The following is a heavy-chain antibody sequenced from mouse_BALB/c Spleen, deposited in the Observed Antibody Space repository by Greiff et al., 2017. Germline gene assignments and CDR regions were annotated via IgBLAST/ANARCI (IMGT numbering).Heavy chain of an antibody. CDR2: INPNNGGT. CDR1: GYTFTDYN. CDR3: ARGGIRVRRDYYAMDY. V-gene: IGHV1-18*01. D-gene: IGHD2-14*01. J-gene: IGHJ4*01. Sequence: EVKLMESGPELVKPGASVKIPCKASGYTFTDYNMDWVKQSHGKSLEWIGDINPNNGGTIYNQKFKGKATLTVDKSSSTAYMELRSLTSEDTAVYYCARGGIRVRRDYYAMDYWGQGTSVTVSS.